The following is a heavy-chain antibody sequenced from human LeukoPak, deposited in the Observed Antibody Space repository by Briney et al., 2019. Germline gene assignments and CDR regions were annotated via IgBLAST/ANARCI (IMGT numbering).Heavy chain of an antibody. CDR2: IWSDGSNK. V-gene: IGHV3-33*01. CDR1: GLNFRSYG. CDR3: ARALAVAGDFDY. D-gene: IGHD6-19*01. J-gene: IGHJ4*02. Sequence: PGGSLRLSCAASGLNFRSYGMHWVRQAPGKGLEWVAIIWSDGSNKYYADSVKGRFTISRDNANNSLYLQMNNLRAEDTAVYYCARALAVAGDFDYWGQGTLVTVSS.